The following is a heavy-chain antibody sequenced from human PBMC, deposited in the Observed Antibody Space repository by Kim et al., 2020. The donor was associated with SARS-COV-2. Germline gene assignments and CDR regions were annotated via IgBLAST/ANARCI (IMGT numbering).Heavy chain of an antibody. CDR2: ISGGGTSV. CDR3: AREAFNQDTSWLS. Sequence: GGSLRLSCAASGFKFSDYYMSWIRQAPGKGLEWLAYISGGGTSVEYADSVKGRFIISRDNTKNSVFLQMNSLRAEDTAVYFCAREAFNQDTSWLSWGQGTLVPVSS. V-gene: IGHV3-11*01. CDR1: GFKFSDYY. J-gene: IGHJ5*02. D-gene: IGHD3-10*01.